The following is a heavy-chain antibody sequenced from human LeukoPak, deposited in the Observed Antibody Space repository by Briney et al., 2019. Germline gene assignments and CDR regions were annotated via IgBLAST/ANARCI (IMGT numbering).Heavy chain of an antibody. D-gene: IGHD1-14*01. CDR1: GFTFRNYG. J-gene: IGHJ1*01. Sequence: PGGSLRLSCDASGFTFRNYGMHWVRQVPGKGLEWVANIKQDGNEKHYVDSVKGRFTISRDNAKNSLYLQMNSLRVEDTAVYYCARDRYFQYWGQGTLVIVSS. CDR3: ARDRYFQY. V-gene: IGHV3-7*01. CDR2: IKQDGNEK.